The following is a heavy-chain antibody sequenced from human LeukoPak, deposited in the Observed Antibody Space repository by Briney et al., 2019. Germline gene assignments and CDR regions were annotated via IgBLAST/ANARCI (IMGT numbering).Heavy chain of an antibody. J-gene: IGHJ4*02. D-gene: IGHD3-22*01. CDR2: IWYDGTNK. V-gene: IGHV3-33*01. Sequence: PGGSLRLSCAASGFTFSSYGMHWVRQAPGKGLEWVAVIWYDGTNKYCADSVKGRFTISRDSPKNTLYLQMNSLRAEDTAVYYCARAAYDNSGYLTLWGQGTLVTVSS. CDR3: ARAAYDNSGYLTL. CDR1: GFTFSSYG.